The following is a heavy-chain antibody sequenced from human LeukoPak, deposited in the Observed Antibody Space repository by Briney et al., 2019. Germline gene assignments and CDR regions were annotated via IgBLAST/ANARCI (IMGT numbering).Heavy chain of an antibody. CDR2: IIPIFGTA. D-gene: IGHD2-2*01. V-gene: IGHV1-69*13. Sequence: SVKVSCKASGGTFSSYAISWVRQAPGQGLEWMGGIIPIFGTANYAQKFQGRVTIPADESTSTAYMELSSLRSEDTAVYYCASNDIVVIPAAAYNCFDPWGQGTLVTVSS. CDR1: GGTFSSYA. CDR3: ASNDIVVIPAAAYNCFDP. J-gene: IGHJ5*02.